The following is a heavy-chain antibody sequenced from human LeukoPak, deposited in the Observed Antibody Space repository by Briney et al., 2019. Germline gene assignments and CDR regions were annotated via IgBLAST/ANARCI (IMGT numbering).Heavy chain of an antibody. Sequence: ASETLSLTCTVSGGSISSYYWSWIRQPPGKGLEWIGYIYYSGSTNYNPSLKSRVTISVDTSKNQFSLKLSFVTAADTAVYYCARAGVRGVIKYNWFDPWGQGTLVTVSS. V-gene: IGHV4-59*01. CDR3: ARAGVRGVIKYNWFDP. CDR2: IYYSGST. CDR1: GGSISSYY. D-gene: IGHD3-10*01. J-gene: IGHJ5*02.